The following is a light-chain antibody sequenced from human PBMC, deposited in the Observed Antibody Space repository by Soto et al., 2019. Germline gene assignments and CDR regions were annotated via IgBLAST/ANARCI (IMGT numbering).Light chain of an antibody. CDR2: GAS. CDR3: QQYRDLPYT. J-gene: IGKJ2*01. V-gene: IGKV3-20*01. CDR1: QSVSSRN. Sequence: EIVLTQSPGTLSLSPRERATLSCRASQSVSSRNLAWYQQKPGQAPRLLIYGASSRATGIPDGFSGSGSVTDFTLTINRLKPEDVAVYYGQQYRDLPYTFGRGTKREVK.